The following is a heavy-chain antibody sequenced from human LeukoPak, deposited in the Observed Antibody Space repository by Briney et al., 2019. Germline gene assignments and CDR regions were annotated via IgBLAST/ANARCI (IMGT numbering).Heavy chain of an antibody. CDR1: GYTFTGYY. V-gene: IGHV1-2*06. J-gene: IGHJ4*02. D-gene: IGHD6-19*01. CDR2: INPNTGDT. Sequence: ASVKVSCKASGYTFTGYYMHWVRQAPGQGLEWMGRINPNTGDTNYAQRSQGRVTTTRDTTINTAYMELNRLTSDDTAVYYCASYPRYSSSPPFDYWGQGTLVTVSS. CDR3: ASYPRYSSSPPFDY.